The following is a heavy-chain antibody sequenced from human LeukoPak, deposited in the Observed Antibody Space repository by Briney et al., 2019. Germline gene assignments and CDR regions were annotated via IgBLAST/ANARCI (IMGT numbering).Heavy chain of an antibody. CDR3: ARGGVRFLEWGPLPPVY. Sequence: SETLSLTCTVSGGSISSSSYYWGWIRQPPGKGLEWIGSIYYSGSTYYNPSLKSRVTISVDTSKNQFSLKLSSVTAADTAVYYCARGGVRFLEWGPLPPVYWGQGTLVTVSS. D-gene: IGHD3-3*01. J-gene: IGHJ4*02. V-gene: IGHV4-39*07. CDR1: GGSISSSSYY. CDR2: IYYSGST.